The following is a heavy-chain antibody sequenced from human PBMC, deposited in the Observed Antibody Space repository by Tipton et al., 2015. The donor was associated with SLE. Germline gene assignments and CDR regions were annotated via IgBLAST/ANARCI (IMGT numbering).Heavy chain of an antibody. CDR2: IYYSGST. CDR3: ARPDGLRDSSGPFRAFDI. Sequence: TLSLTCAVYGGSFSGYYWSWIRQPPGKGLEWIGYIYYSGSTNYNPSLKSRVTISVDTSKNQFSLKLSSVTAADTAVYYCARPDGLRDSSGPFRAFDIWGQGTMVTVSS. D-gene: IGHD3-22*01. J-gene: IGHJ3*02. CDR1: GGSFSGYY. V-gene: IGHV4-59*07.